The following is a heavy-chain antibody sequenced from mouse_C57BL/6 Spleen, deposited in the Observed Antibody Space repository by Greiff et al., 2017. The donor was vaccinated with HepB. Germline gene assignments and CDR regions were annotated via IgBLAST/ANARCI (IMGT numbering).Heavy chain of an antibody. J-gene: IGHJ3*01. D-gene: IGHD1-1*01. CDR2: INPYNGGT. CDR1: GYTFTDYY. V-gene: IGHV1-19*01. Sequence: VQLKESGPVLVKPGASVKMSCKASGYTFTDYYMNWVKQSHGKSLEWIGVINPYNGGTSYNQKFKGKATLTVDKSSSTAYMELNSLTSEDSAVYYCAREEAYYGSSGGFAYWGQGTLVTVSA. CDR3: AREEAYYGSSGGFAY.